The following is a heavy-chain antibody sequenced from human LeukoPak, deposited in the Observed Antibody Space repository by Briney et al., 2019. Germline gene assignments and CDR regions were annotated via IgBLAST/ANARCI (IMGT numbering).Heavy chain of an antibody. J-gene: IGHJ4*02. CDR2: IIPIFGTA. Sequence: SVKVSCKASGGTFSSYAISWVRQAPGQGLEWMGGIIPIFGTANYAQKFQGRVTMTEDTSTDTAYMELSSLRSEDTAVYYCAVAGPLYYFDYWGQGTLVTVSS. D-gene: IGHD6-19*01. CDR3: AVAGPLYYFDY. V-gene: IGHV1-69*06. CDR1: GGTFSSYA.